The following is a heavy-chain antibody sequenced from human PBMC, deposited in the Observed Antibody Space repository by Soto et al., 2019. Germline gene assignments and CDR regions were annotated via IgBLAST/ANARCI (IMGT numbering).Heavy chain of an antibody. CDR2: ISAYNGNT. CDR3: ARDYYDSSGYYPGPHAFDI. J-gene: IGHJ3*02. Sequence: ASVKVSCKASGYTFTSYGISWVRQAPGQGLEWMGWISAYNGNTNYAQKLQGRVTMTTDTSTSTAYMELRSLRSDDTAVYYCARDYYDSSGYYPGPHAFDIWGQGTVVTVS. V-gene: IGHV1-18*01. D-gene: IGHD3-22*01. CDR1: GYTFTSYG.